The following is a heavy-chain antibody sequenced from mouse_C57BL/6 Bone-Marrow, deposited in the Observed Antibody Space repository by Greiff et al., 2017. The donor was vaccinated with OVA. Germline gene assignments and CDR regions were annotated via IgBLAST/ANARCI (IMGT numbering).Heavy chain of an antibody. CDR3: ARRGITTVVATPYYAMDY. D-gene: IGHD1-1*01. J-gene: IGHJ4*01. Sequence: EVQLQQSGPELVKPGASVKISCKASGYTFTDYYMNWVKQSHGKSLEWIGDINPNNGGTSYNQKFKGKATLTVDKSSSTAYMELRSLTSEDSAVYYCARRGITTVVATPYYAMDYWGQGTSVTVSS. CDR2: INPNNGGT. CDR1: GYTFTDYY. V-gene: IGHV1-26*01.